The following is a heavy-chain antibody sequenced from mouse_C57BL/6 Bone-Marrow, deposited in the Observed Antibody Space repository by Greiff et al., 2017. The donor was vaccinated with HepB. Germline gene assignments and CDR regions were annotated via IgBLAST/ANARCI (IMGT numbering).Heavy chain of an antibody. Sequence: VQLQQSGPELVKPGASVKMSCKASGYTFTDYNMHWVKQSHGKSLEWIGYINPNNGGTSYNQKFKGKATLTVNKSSSTAYMELRSLTSEDSAVYYCARKEGITTVVATPATSWYFDVWGTGTTVTVSS. J-gene: IGHJ1*03. V-gene: IGHV1-22*01. CDR3: ARKEGITTVVATPATSWYFDV. CDR2: INPNNGGT. CDR1: GYTFTDYN. D-gene: IGHD1-1*01.